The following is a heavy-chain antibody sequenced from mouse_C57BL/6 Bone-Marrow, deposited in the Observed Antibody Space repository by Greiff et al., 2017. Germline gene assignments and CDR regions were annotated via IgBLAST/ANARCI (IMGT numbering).Heavy chain of an antibody. Sequence: QVHVKQPGAELVKPGASVKMSCKASGYTFTSYWITWVKQRPGQGLEWIGDIYPGSGSTNYNEKFKSKATLTVDTSSSTAYMQLSSLTSEDSAVYYCARTPYDGYYYFDYWGQGTTLTVSS. V-gene: IGHV1-55*01. CDR2: IYPGSGST. CDR1: GYTFTSYW. J-gene: IGHJ2*01. D-gene: IGHD2-3*01. CDR3: ARTPYDGYYYFDY.